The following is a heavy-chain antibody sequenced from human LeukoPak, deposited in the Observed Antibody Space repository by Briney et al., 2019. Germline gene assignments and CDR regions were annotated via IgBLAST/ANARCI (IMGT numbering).Heavy chain of an antibody. CDR1: AGSISNYH. CDR3: ARTNAFDI. CDR2: IFYSGST. J-gene: IGHJ3*02. Sequence: KPSETLSLTCTVAAGSISNYHRSWIRQPPGKGLEWIGCIFYSGSTYYNPSLKSRVTISVDTSKNQFSLRLSSVTAADTAVYYCARTNAFDIWGQGTMVTVSS. V-gene: IGHV4-59*08.